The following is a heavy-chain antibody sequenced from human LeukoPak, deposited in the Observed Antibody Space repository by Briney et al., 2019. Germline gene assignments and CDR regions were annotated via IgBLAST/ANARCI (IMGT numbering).Heavy chain of an antibody. J-gene: IGHJ4*02. D-gene: IGHD3-9*01. CDR2: IRYDGSNK. CDR3: AKSPAFRYFDWFDY. CDR1: GFMFNIHV. Sequence: GGSLRLSCAASGFMFNIHVMSWVRQAPGKGLEWVAFIRYDGSNKYYADSVKGRFTISRDNSKNTLYLQMNSLRAEDTAVYYCAKSPAFRYFDWFDYWGQGTLVTVSS. V-gene: IGHV3-30*02.